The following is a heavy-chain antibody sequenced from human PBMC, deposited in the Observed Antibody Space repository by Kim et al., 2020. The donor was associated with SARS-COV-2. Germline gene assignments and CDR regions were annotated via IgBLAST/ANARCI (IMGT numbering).Heavy chain of an antibody. V-gene: IGHV4-39*01. J-gene: IGHJ3*02. Sequence: SETLSLTCTVSGGSISSSSYYWGWIRQPPGKGLAWIGSIYYSGSTYYNPSLKSRVTISVDTSKNQFSLKLSSVTAADTAVYYCARATVTIDAFDIWGHGT. CDR2: IYYSGST. CDR1: GGSISSSSYY. D-gene: IGHD4-17*01. CDR3: ARATVTIDAFDI.